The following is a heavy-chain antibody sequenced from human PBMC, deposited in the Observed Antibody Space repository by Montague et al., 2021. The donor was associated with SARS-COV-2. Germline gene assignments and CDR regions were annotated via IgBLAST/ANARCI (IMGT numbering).Heavy chain of an antibody. V-gene: IGHV3-30*01. CDR2: GSNK. CDR3: ARDNYDYVWGSYRYIY. Sequence: GSNKYYXDSVKGRFTISRDNSTNTLYLQMNSLRAEDTAVYYCARDNYDYVWGSYRYIYWGQGILVIVAS. D-gene: IGHD3-16*02. J-gene: IGHJ4*02.